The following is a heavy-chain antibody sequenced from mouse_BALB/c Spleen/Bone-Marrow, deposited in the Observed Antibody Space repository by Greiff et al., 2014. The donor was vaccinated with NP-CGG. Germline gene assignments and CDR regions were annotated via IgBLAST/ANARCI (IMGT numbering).Heavy chain of an antibody. CDR2: ISNLAYSI. CDR3: ARLYGSGYGYAMDY. J-gene: IGHJ4*01. D-gene: IGHD1-1*01. Sequence: VQLKESGGGLVQPGGSRKLSCAASGFTFSDYGMAWVRQAPGKGPEWVAFISNLAYSICYADTVTGRFTISRENAENTLYLEMSSLRSEDTAMYYCARLYGSGYGYAMDYWGQGTSVTVSS. V-gene: IGHV5-15*02. CDR1: GFTFSDYG.